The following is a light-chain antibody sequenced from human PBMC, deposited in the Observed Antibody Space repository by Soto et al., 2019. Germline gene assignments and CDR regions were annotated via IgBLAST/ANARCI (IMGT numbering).Light chain of an antibody. Sequence: QSALTQPASVSGSPGQSITISCTGTSSDVGGYTYVSWYQQHPGKAHKLIIYDVSNRPSGLSVRFSASKSGNTASLTISGLQAEDDDDYYCSSLRSSGSLVCGGGTQLTVL. J-gene: IGLJ3*02. CDR3: SSLRSSGSLV. CDR2: DVS. CDR1: SSDVGGYTY. V-gene: IGLV2-14*03.